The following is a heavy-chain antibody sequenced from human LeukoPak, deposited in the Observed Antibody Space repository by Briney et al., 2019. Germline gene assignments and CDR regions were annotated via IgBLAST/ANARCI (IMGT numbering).Heavy chain of an antibody. CDR2: MKSKTDGGTT. D-gene: IGHD3-22*01. CDR3: TTDPDSSGYYKSFDC. CDR1: GFTFSSGW. Sequence: GGTLRLSCAVSGFTFSSGWMSWVRQAPEKGLELVGLMKSKTDGGTTDYAAPVKGRFIFSRDDSKKTLYLQMNSLKTEATAVYYCTTDPDSSGYYKSFDCWGQGTLVTVYS. J-gene: IGHJ4*02. V-gene: IGHV3-15*01.